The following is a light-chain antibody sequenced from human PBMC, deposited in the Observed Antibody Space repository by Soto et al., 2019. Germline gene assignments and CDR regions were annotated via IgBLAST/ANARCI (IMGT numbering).Light chain of an antibody. CDR1: SSNIGSNY. J-gene: IGLJ1*01. V-gene: IGLV1-47*01. Sequence: QSVLTQPPSASGTPGQRVTISCSGSSSNIGSNYVYWYQQLPGAAPKLLIYRNNQRPSGVPDRFSGSKSGTSASLAISGLQSEDEGDYYCAAWDDGHNVFYVFGTGTKVTVL. CDR2: RNN. CDR3: AAWDDGHNVFYV.